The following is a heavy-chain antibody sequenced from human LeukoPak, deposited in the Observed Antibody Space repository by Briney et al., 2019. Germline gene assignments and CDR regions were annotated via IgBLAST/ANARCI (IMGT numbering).Heavy chain of an antibody. CDR2: FDPEDGET. Sequence: ASVKVSCKVSGYTHTELSMHWVRRAPGKGLEWMGGFDPEDGETIYAQKFQGRVTMTEDTSTDTAYMELSSLRSEDTAVYYCATGGWLSRDFYYYGMDVWGQGTTVTVSS. V-gene: IGHV1-24*01. CDR3: ATGGWLSRDFYYYGMDV. D-gene: IGHD3-22*01. J-gene: IGHJ6*02. CDR1: GYTHTELS.